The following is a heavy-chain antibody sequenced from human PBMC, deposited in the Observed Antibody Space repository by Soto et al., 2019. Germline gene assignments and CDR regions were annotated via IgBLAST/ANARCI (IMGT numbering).Heavy chain of an antibody. J-gene: IGHJ4*02. CDR1: GYLFTAYS. CDR2: VNPSGGST. V-gene: IGHV1-46*01. D-gene: IGHD6-19*01. CDR3: AREFPISSGWSLGFDY. Sequence: ASVKVSCKASGYLFTAYSMHWVRLAPGQGLEWMGVVNPSGGSTKYAQNFQGRVTMTRDTSTTTIYMELSSLRSDDTAIYYCAREFPISSGWSLGFDYWGQGTLVTVSS.